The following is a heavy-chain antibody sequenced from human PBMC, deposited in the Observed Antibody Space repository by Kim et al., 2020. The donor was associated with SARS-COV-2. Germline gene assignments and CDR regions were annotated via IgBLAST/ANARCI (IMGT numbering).Heavy chain of an antibody. V-gene: IGHV3-43*02. Sequence: GGSLRLSCAASGFTFDDSAIHWVRQAPGKGLEWVSFINWDGCSTSSADPVKGRFTISRDNSKTSVYLEMNSLRTEDTALYYCATARSTLFGEVTFGLDVWSQGTTVAV. D-gene: IGHD3-3*01. CDR2: INWDGCST. CDR3: ATARSTLFGEVTFGLDV. CDR1: GFTFDDSA. J-gene: IGHJ6*02.